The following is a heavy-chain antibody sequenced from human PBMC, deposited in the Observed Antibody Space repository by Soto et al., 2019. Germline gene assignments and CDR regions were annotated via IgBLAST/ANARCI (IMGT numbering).Heavy chain of an antibody. Sequence: SETLSLTCAVYGGSFSGYYWSWIRQPPGKGLEWIGEINHSGSTNYNPSLKSRVTISVDTSKNQFSLKLSSVTAADTAVYYCARGPLGYCSSTRCANGYYGMDVWGQGTTVTVSS. V-gene: IGHV4-34*01. D-gene: IGHD2-2*01. J-gene: IGHJ6*02. CDR1: GGSFSGYY. CDR3: ARGPLGYCSSTRCANGYYGMDV. CDR2: INHSGST.